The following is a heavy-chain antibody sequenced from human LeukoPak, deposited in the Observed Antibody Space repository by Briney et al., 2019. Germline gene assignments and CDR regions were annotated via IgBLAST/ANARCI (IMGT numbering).Heavy chain of an antibody. D-gene: IGHD6-6*01. Sequence: GGSLRLSCAASGFTFSRQWMHWVRQAPGKGLEWVSVVYSSGSTYYADSVKGRFTISRDNSKNTLSLQMNSLRAEDTAVYYCATSLASARAAGYYFDYWGQGTLVTVSS. J-gene: IGHJ4*02. CDR2: VYSSGST. CDR3: ATSLASARAAGYYFDY. CDR1: GFTFSRQW. V-gene: IGHV3-66*01.